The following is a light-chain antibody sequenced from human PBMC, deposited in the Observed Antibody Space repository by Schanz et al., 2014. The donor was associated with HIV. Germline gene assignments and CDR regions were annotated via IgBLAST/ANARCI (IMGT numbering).Light chain of an antibody. CDR3: QQRSKLLT. Sequence: EIVLTQSPATLSLSPGERATLSCRASQSVSSFLGWFQQKPGQAPRLLIYDTSNRATGVPPRFSGSGSGTDFTLTISNLEPEDFAVYHCQQRSKLLTFGGGTRVEIK. J-gene: IGKJ4*01. CDR1: QSVSSF. CDR2: DTS. V-gene: IGKV3-11*01.